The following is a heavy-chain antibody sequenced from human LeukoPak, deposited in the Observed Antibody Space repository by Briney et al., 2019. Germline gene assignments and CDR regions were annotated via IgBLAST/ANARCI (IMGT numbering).Heavy chain of an antibody. D-gene: IGHD6-13*01. CDR2: INTDERDI. V-gene: IGHV3-74*01. Sequence: GGSLRLSCAASGFTFSSHWMHWVRQAPGKGPVWVARINTDERDIIYADSVKGRFTISRDNAKKSLYLQMSSLRAEDTAVYYCARVYSSSWYSGYLYMDVWGKGTTVTVSS. CDR3: ARVYSSSWYSGYLYMDV. J-gene: IGHJ6*03. CDR1: GFTFSSHW.